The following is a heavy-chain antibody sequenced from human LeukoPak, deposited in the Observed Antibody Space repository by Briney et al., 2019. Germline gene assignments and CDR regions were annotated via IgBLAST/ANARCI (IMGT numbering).Heavy chain of an antibody. CDR1: GFTFSSYS. D-gene: IGHD4-11*01. J-gene: IGHJ4*02. CDR2: ISSTSSYI. Sequence: GGSLRLSCAASGFTFSSYSMNWVRQAPRKGLEWVSSISSTSSYIYYADSVKGRLTISRDNAKNSLFLQMNSLRAEDTAVYYCARDLTTVTTALDYWGQGTLITVSS. CDR3: ARDLTTVTTALDY. V-gene: IGHV3-21*01.